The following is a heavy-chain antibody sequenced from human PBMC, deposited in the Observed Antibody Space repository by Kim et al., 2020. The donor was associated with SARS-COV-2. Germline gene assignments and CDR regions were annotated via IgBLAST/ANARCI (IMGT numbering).Heavy chain of an antibody. V-gene: IGHV3-15*01. D-gene: IGHD2-15*01. CDR3: TTELLWSYYFDY. J-gene: IGHJ4*02. CDR2: IKSKTDGGTT. CDR1: GFTFSNAW. Sequence: GGSLRLSCAASGFTFSNAWMSWVRQAPGKGLEWVGRIKSKTDGGTTDYAAPVKGRFTISRDDSKNTLYLQMNSLKTEDTAVYYCTTELLWSYYFDYWGQGTLVTVSS.